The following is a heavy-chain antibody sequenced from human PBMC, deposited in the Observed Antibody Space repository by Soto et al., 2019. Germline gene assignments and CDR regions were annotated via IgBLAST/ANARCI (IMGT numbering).Heavy chain of an antibody. CDR1: GFTFSSHAV. CDR3: ARVYSGSYSDS. J-gene: IGHJ4*02. CDR2: IYYSGST. Sequence: GSLRLSCAASGFTFSSHAVIRLRQPPGKGLEWIGYIYYSGSTYYNPSLKSRLTISVDKSKNQFSLKLSSVTAADTAVYYCARVYSGSYSDSWGRGTLVTVSS. D-gene: IGHD1-26*01. V-gene: IGHV4-4*02.